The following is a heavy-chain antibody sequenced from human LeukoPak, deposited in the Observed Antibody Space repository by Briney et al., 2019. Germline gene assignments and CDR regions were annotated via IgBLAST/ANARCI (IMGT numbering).Heavy chain of an antibody. CDR1: GFTFSSYS. Sequence: PGGSLRLSCAASGFTFSSYSMNWVRQAPGKGLEWVSSISSSSSYIYYADSVKGRFTISRHNAKNSLYLQMNSLRDDDISVYYCDRRPNMPAGGFDYWGQGTLVTVSS. CDR2: ISSSSSYI. D-gene: IGHD2-2*01. CDR3: DRRPNMPAGGFDY. V-gene: IGHV3-21*03. J-gene: IGHJ4*02.